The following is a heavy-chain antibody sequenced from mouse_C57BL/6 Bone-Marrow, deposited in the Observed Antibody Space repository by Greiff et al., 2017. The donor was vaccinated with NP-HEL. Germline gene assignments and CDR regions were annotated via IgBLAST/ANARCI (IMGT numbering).Heavy chain of an antibody. CDR3: ARRLLRDFDY. D-gene: IGHD1-1*01. Sequence: VQGVESGGDLVKPGGSLKLSCAASGFTFSSYGMSWVRQTPDKRLEWVATISSGGSYTYYPDSVKGRFTISRDNAKNTLYLQMSSLKSEDTAMYYCARRLLRDFDYWGQGTTLTVSS. J-gene: IGHJ2*01. V-gene: IGHV5-6*01. CDR2: ISSGGSYT. CDR1: GFTFSSYG.